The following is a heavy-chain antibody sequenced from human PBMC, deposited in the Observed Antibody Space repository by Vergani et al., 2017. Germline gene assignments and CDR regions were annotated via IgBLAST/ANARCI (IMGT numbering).Heavy chain of an antibody. CDR1: GYTFTGYS. CDR2: INPNSGGT. D-gene: IGHD3-3*01. Sequence: QVQLVQSGAEVKKPGASVKVSCKASGYTFTGYSMHWVRQAPGQGLEWMGWINPNSGGTNYAQKFQGRVTMTRDTSISTAYMELSRLRSDDTAVYYCAKDPRITIFGAILDYYYYCMDVWGKGP. V-gene: IGHV1-2*02. CDR3: AKDPRITIFGAILDYYYYCMDV. J-gene: IGHJ6*03.